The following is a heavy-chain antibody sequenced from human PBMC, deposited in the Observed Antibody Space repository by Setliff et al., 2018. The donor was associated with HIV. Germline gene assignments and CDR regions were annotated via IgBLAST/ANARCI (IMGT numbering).Heavy chain of an antibody. CDR2: MNPDGSNT. CDR1: GYSFITYW. J-gene: IGHJ3*02. Sequence: GESLKISCKGSGYSFITYWIGWVRQRPGKGLEWMGIMNPDGSNTRYSPSFQGQVIISVDESISTAYLQWSSLKASDTAFYYCARFYGSYDVGGFDIWGQGTKVTVSS. CDR3: ARFYGSYDVGGFDI. D-gene: IGHD3-16*01. V-gene: IGHV5-51*01.